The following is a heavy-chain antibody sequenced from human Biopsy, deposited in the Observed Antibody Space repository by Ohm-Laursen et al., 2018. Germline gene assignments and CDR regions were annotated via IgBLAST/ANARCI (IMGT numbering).Heavy chain of an antibody. CDR1: GYTFAGYY. V-gene: IGHV1-2*02. Sequence: EASVTASCKPSGYTFAGYYLHWVRQAPGHGLGWLGWINPNSGNANYAQSFQGRLTVTRDTSISTAYMELTSLTFDDTAIYYCARVPAYPSIDGYYGLDLWGQGTTVIVSS. J-gene: IGHJ6*02. D-gene: IGHD3-9*01. CDR2: INPNSGNA. CDR3: ARVPAYPSIDGYYGLDL.